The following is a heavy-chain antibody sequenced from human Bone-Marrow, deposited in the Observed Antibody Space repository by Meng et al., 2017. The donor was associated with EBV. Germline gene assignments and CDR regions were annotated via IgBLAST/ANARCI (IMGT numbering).Heavy chain of an antibody. Sequence: QVQLQESSPALVKPSPTLSLTCAVSGGSISSGGYYWSWIRQPPGKGLEWIGYIYYSGSTYYNPSLKSRVTISVDTSKNQFSLKLSSVTAADTAVYYCARALATSFDYWGQGTLVTVSS. CDR3: ARALATSFDY. V-gene: IGHV4-30-4*01. CDR2: IYYSGST. CDR1: GGSISSGGYY. J-gene: IGHJ4*02. D-gene: IGHD3-3*02.